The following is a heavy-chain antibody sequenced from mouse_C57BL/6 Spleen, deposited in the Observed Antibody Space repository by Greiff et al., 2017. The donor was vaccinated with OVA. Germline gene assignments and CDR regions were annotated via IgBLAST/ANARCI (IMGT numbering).Heavy chain of an antibody. D-gene: IGHD2-1*01. V-gene: IGHV1-15*01. J-gene: IGHJ4*01. CDR1: GYTFTDYE. CDR3: TPSIYYGNPYAMDY. CDR2: IDPETGGT. Sequence: VQLVESGAELVRPGASVTLSCKASGYTFTDYEMHWVKQTPVHGLEWIGAIDPETGGTAYNQKFKGKAILTADKSSSTAYMELRSLTSEDSAVYYCTPSIYYGNPYAMDYWGQGTSVTVSS.